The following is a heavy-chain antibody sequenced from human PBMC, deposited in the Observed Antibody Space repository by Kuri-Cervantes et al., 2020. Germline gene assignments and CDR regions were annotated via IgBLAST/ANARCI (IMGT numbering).Heavy chain of an antibody. Sequence: GESLKISCAVSGFTFSSYGMHWVRQAPGKGLEWVAVISYDGSNKYYADSVKGRFTISRDNSKNTLYLQMNSLRAEDTAVYYCARTHTLRYYYGMDVWGQGTTVTVSS. D-gene: IGHD2-2*02. CDR2: ISYDGSNK. CDR1: GFTFSSYG. V-gene: IGHV3-30*03. J-gene: IGHJ6*02. CDR3: ARTHTLRYYYGMDV.